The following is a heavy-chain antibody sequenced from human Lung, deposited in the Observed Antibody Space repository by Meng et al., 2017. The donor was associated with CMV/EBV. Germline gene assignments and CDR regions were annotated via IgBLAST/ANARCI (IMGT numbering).Heavy chain of an antibody. D-gene: IGHD2-8*01. V-gene: IGHV3-11*05. CDR2: ISPTTGYT. J-gene: IGHJ4*02. CDR3: ARDFSLYRTSGVQ. Sequence: QVQLVAFGGGLVKPGGSLRLSCTGSGFTFSDYYMSWIRQAPGKGLEWVSYISPTTGYTEYADSVKGRFTISRDNAKNSLFLQMNSLRSEDTAVYYCARDFSLYRTSGVQWGQGTLVTVS. CDR1: GFTFSDYY.